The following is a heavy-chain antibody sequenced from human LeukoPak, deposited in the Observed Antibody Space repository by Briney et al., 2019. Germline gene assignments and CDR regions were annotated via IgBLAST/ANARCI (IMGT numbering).Heavy chain of an antibody. CDR3: ATHYDRVAYFQH. Sequence: GGSLRLSCAASGFTFSSYGMSWVRQAPGKGLEWVSAISGSGGSTYYADSVKGRFTISRDNSKNTLYLQMNSLRAEDTAVYYCATHYDRVAYFQHWGQGTLVTVSS. J-gene: IGHJ1*01. D-gene: IGHD3-9*01. CDR2: ISGSGGST. V-gene: IGHV3-23*01. CDR1: GFTFSSYG.